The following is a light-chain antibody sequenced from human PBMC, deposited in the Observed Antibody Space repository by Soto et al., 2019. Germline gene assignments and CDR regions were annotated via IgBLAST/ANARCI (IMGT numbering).Light chain of an antibody. J-gene: IGKJ1*01. CDR3: QQYNTWWS. CDR1: QSVGNS. CDR2: NSS. Sequence: EIVMTQSPPTLHVSPGERASLSCRASQSVGNSVAWYQQRPGQGPTLLIFNSSTRASGVPTRFSGSGSGSDFFLPISSLQSEDSALYFCQQYNTWWSFGQGTKVQV. V-gene: IGKV3-15*01.